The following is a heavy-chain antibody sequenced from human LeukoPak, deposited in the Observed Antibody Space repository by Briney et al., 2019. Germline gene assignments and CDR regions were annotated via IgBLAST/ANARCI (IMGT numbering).Heavy chain of an antibody. D-gene: IGHD4-17*01. V-gene: IGHV3-7*01. CDR2: IKQDGSEK. Sequence: GGSLRLSCAASGFTFSSYWMSWVRQAPGKGLEWVANIKQDGSEKYYVDSVKGRFTISRDNAKNSLYLQMNSLRTEDTAVYYCVRDYLRTTVTAPWYFDLWGRGTLVTVSS. J-gene: IGHJ2*01. CDR1: GFTFSSYW. CDR3: VRDYLRTTVTAPWYFDL.